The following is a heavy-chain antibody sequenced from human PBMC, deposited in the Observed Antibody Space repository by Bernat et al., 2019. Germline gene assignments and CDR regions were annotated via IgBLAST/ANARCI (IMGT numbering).Heavy chain of an antibody. CDR3: VRDSGYIAYFDY. V-gene: IGHV6-1*01. CDR2: TYYRSRWYS. D-gene: IGHD5-12*01. Sequence: QVQLQQSGPGLVKPSQTLSLTCAISGDSVPSNSAAWNWIRQSPSRGLEWLGRTYYRSRWYSDYAESVKGRITFNPDTSKNQLSVQLNSVTPEDTAVYYCVRDSGYIAYFDYWGQGTLVTVSS. CDR1: GDSVPSNSAA. J-gene: IGHJ4*02.